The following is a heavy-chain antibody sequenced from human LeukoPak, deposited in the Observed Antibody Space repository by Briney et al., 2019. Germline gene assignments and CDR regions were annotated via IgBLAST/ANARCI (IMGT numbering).Heavy chain of an antibody. J-gene: IGHJ4*02. V-gene: IGHV3-9*01. CDR3: AKVLLPRAITPLDD. CDR2: ITWNSGRM. CDR1: GFTFEEHA. Sequence: GRSLRLSCAASGFTFEEHAMHWVRQAPGKGLEWVSSITWNSGRMAYADSVKGRFTISRDNAKNSLYLQMNSLRVEDTAFYYCAKVLLPRAITPLDDWGQGILVTVSS. D-gene: IGHD2-15*01.